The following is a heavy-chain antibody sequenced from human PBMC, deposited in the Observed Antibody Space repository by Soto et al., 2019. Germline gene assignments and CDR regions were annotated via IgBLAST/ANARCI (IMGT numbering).Heavy chain of an antibody. V-gene: IGHV4-39*01. CDR1: GGSITSSSHY. CDR3: ARRFEYFHH. J-gene: IGHJ1*01. Sequence: QLQLQESGPGLVKPSETLSLTCTVSGGSITSSSHYWGWIRQPPGKGLEWIGSIYYSGSTYYNPSLKSRVTISVDTSKNQFSRKLSSVTAADTAVYYCARRFEYFHHWGQGTLVTVSS. CDR2: IYYSGST.